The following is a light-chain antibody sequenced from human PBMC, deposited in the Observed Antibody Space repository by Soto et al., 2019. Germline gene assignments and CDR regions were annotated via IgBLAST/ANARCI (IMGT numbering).Light chain of an antibody. J-gene: IGKJ1*01. CDR3: QQHGLSPWT. CDR2: GAY. Sequence: EIVLTQSPGTLSLSPGERATLSCRASQRVSNNYLAWYQQKPGQAPRLLIFGAYNRAAGIPDRFIGSGSGTDFSLTISRLESEDAAVYHCQQHGLSPWTFGQGTKVEIK. CDR1: QRVSNNY. V-gene: IGKV3-20*01.